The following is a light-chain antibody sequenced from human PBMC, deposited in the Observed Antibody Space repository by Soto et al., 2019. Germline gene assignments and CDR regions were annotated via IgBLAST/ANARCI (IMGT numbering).Light chain of an antibody. Sequence: QSALTQPASVSGSPGQSITISCTGTNSDVGGYNYVSWYQQHPGKAPKLMIYEVSDRPSGVSNRFSASKSGNTASLTISGLRAEDEADYYCNSYTSSSTLYVFGTGTKLTVL. CDR2: EVS. CDR3: NSYTSSSTLYV. CDR1: NSDVGGYNY. J-gene: IGLJ1*01. V-gene: IGLV2-14*01.